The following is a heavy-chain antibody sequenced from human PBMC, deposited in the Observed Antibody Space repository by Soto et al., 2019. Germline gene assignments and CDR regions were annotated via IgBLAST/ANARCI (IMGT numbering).Heavy chain of an antibody. J-gene: IGHJ4*02. Sequence: EVQLLEAGGGLVQPGGFLGLSCAVSGFTLSTYAMSWVRQAPGKGLEWVSGITDSHSTYYAASVNGRLTSSIDNSKNTLFLQMDSLRAEDTAVYYCAKLPPLPNIWGDYRNRMYCDYWCQGALVTVSS. D-gene: IGHD3-16*02. CDR2: ITDSHST. CDR1: GFTLSTYA. CDR3: AKLPPLPNIWGDYRNRMYCDY. V-gene: IGHV3-23*01.